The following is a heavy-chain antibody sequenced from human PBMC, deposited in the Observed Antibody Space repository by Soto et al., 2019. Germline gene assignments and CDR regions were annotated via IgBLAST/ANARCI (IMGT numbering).Heavy chain of an antibody. V-gene: IGHV3-30-3*01. D-gene: IGHD3-3*01. Sequence: GGSLRLSCAASGFTFSSYAMHWVRQAPGKGLEWVAVISYDGSNKYYADSVKGRFTISRDNSKNTLYLQMNSLRAEDTAVYYCATQKGGYYDFWSAFYWGQGTLVTVSS. CDR2: ISYDGSNK. CDR3: ATQKGGYYDFWSAFY. J-gene: IGHJ4*02. CDR1: GFTFSSYA.